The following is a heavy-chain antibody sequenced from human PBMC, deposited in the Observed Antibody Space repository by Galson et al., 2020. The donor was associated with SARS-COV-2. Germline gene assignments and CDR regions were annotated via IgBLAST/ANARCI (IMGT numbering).Heavy chain of an antibody. Sequence: ASVKVSCKASGYTFTSYDINRVRQATGQGLEWMGWMNPNSGNTGYAQKFQGRVTMTRNTSISTAYMELSSLRSEDTAVYYCARGPLWQWLVRGAFDIWGQGTMVTVSS. D-gene: IGHD6-19*01. CDR2: MNPNSGNT. CDR3: ARGPLWQWLVRGAFDI. V-gene: IGHV1-8*02. CDR1: GYTFTSYD. J-gene: IGHJ3*02.